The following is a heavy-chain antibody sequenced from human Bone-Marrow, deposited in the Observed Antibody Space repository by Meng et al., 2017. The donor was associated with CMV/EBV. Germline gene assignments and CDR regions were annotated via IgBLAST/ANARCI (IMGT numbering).Heavy chain of an antibody. CDR1: GFTFDDYA. CDR2: ISWNSGSI. Sequence: GGSLRLSCAASGFTFDDYAMPWVREAPGKGLEWVSGISWNSGSIGYADSVKGRFTFSSDNSKNTLYLQMNSLRAEDTAVYYCASFGQWLVRALNYWGQGTLVTVSS. D-gene: IGHD6-19*01. J-gene: IGHJ4*02. CDR3: ASFGQWLVRALNY. V-gene: IGHV3-9*01.